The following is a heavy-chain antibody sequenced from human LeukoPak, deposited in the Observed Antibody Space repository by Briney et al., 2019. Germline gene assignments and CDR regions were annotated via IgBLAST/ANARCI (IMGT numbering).Heavy chain of an antibody. D-gene: IGHD2-2*01. CDR2: IKQDGSEK. V-gene: IGHV3-7*05. CDR3: ARDQRYCSSSSCPWEPFDY. CDR1: GFTFSSYW. J-gene: IGHJ4*02. Sequence: GGSLRLSCAASGFTFSSYWMSWVRQAPGKGLEWVASIKQDGSEKYYVDSVKGRFTISRDNAKNSLYLQMNGLRAEDTAVYYCARDQRYCSSSSCPWEPFDYWGQGTLVTVSS.